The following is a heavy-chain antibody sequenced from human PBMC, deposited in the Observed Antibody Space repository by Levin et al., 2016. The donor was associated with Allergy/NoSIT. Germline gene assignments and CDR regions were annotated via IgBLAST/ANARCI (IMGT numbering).Heavy chain of an antibody. V-gene: IGHV1-3*01. D-gene: IGHD1-26*01. CDR3: ARTRGSGSYYGDY. Sequence: WVRQAPGQRLEWMGWINAGNGNTKYSQKFQGRVTITRDTSASTAYMELSSLRSEDTAVYYCARTRGSGSYYGDYWGQGTLVTVSS. J-gene: IGHJ4*02. CDR2: INAGNGNT.